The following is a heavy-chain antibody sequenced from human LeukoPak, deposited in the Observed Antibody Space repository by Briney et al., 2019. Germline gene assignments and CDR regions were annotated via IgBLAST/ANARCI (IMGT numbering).Heavy chain of an antibody. D-gene: IGHD1-14*01. CDR3: ARGVEPLAANTLAY. Sequence: GGSLRLSCAASGFTVITNDMTWVRQAPGKGLEWVSVLYSDGNTKYADSVQGRFTISRDNSKNTLYLEMNSLSPDDTAVYYCARGVEPLAANTLAYWGQGTLVTVSS. V-gene: IGHV3-53*01. J-gene: IGHJ4*02. CDR1: GFTVITND. CDR2: LYSDGNT.